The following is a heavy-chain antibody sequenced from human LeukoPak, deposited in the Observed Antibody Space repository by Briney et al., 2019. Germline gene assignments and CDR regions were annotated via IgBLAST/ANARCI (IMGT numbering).Heavy chain of an antibody. Sequence: SETLSLTCAVYGGSFSGYYWSWIRQPPGKGLERIGEINHSGSTNYNPSLKSRVTISVDTSKNQFSLKLSSVTAADTAVYYCARFPYCSGGSCYERGFVYWGQGTLVTVSS. CDR3: ARFPYCSGGSCYERGFVY. CDR1: GGSFSGYY. V-gene: IGHV4-34*01. CDR2: INHSGST. J-gene: IGHJ4*02. D-gene: IGHD2-15*01.